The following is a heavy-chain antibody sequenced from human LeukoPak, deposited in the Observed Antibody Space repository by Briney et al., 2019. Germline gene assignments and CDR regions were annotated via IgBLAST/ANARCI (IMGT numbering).Heavy chain of an antibody. CDR1: GFSFSTYW. CDR2: INWNGGST. V-gene: IGHV3-20*03. Sequence: PGGSLRLSYAASGFSFSTYWMTWVRQAPGKGLEWVSGINWNGGSTGYVDSVKGRFTISRDNAKNSLYLQMNSLRAEDTALYYCARGVRFLGNYYYYVDVWGKGTTVTVSS. D-gene: IGHD3-3*01. J-gene: IGHJ6*03. CDR3: ARGVRFLGNYYYYVDV.